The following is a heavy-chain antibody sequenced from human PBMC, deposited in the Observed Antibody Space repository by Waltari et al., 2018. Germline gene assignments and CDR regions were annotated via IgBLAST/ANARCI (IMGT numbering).Heavy chain of an antibody. CDR2: IYHSGTT. Sequence: QVQLQESGPGLVKPSETLSLTCAVSGSSFSSGYYWGWIRQPPGKRLGFIGSIYHSGTTHYNPSLKSRFTILLDTSKTQCSLMLRSVTAADTAVYFCARWFHGDSPSHFDYWGQGTLVTVSS. CDR3: ARWFHGDSPSHFDY. V-gene: IGHV4-38-2*01. D-gene: IGHD2-21*02. CDR1: GSSFSSGYY. J-gene: IGHJ4*02.